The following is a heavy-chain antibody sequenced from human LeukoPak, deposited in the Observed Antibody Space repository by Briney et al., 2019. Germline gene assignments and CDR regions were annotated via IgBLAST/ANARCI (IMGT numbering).Heavy chain of an antibody. J-gene: IGHJ4*02. CDR1: GFTFSSYW. V-gene: IGHV3-7*01. Sequence: PGGSLRLSCAASGFTFSSYWMSWVRQAPGKGLEWLANIKQDGSEKYYVDSVKGRFTISRDNSKNTLYLQMNSLRAEDTAVYYCAKQSAAELGTIFDYWGQGTLVTVSS. CDR2: IKQDGSEK. CDR3: AKQSAAELGTIFDY. D-gene: IGHD1/OR15-1a*01.